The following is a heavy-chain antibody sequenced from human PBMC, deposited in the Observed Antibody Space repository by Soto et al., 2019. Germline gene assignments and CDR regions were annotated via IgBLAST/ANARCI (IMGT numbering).Heavy chain of an antibody. D-gene: IGHD6-25*01. CDR2: IWYDGSKK. Sequence: QVQLVESGGGVVQPGRSLRLACAASGFTFSSYVMHWVRQAPGKGLEWVAVIWYDGSKKLYADSVKGRFTISRDNAKKTLFLQMNSLGAEDTAVYYCVRQRWRRPPLDYWGQGTLVTVSS. CDR3: VRQRWRRPPLDY. V-gene: IGHV3-33*01. CDR1: GFTFSSYV. J-gene: IGHJ4*02.